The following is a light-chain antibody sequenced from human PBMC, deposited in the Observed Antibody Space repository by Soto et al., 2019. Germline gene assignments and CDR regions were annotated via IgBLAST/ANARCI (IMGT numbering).Light chain of an antibody. Sequence: QSALTQPASVSGSPGQSITISCTGTSSDVGGYSYVSWYQQHPGKATKLMIYEVTNRPAGVSNRFSCTKSGNTASLTISGLPAEDAADYYSSSYTHSNTWVFGGGTKVTVL. CDR3: SSYTHSNTWV. CDR2: EVT. J-gene: IGLJ3*02. CDR1: SSDVGGYSY. V-gene: IGLV2-14*01.